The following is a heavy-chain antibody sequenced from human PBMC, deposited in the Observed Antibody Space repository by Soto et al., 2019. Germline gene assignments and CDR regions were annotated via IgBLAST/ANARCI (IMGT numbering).Heavy chain of an antibody. CDR3: AKDTGMIIGNYFDY. V-gene: IGHV3-9*01. D-gene: IGHD3-16*01. CDR2: ISWNSGSI. CDR1: GFTFDDYA. Sequence: EVLLVESGGGLVQPGRSLRLSCAASGFTFDDYAMHWVRQAPGKGLEWVSGISWNSGSIGYADSVKGRFTISRDNAKNSLYLQMNSLRAEDTALYYCAKDTGMIIGNYFDYWGQGTLVTVSS. J-gene: IGHJ4*02.